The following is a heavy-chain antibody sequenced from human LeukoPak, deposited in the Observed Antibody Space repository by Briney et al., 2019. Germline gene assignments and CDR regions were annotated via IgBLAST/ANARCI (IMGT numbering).Heavy chain of an antibody. CDR1: GFTFSSYA. J-gene: IGHJ3*02. CDR2: ISGSGGST. CDR3: AKDRPAVVVVVAAEDAFDI. V-gene: IGHV3-23*01. D-gene: IGHD2-15*01. Sequence: GGSLRLSCAASGFTFSSYAMSWVRQAPGKGLEWVSAISGSGGSTYYADSVKGRFTISRDNSKNTLYLQMNSLRAEDTAVYYCAKDRPAVVVVVAAEDAFDIWGQGTMVTVSS.